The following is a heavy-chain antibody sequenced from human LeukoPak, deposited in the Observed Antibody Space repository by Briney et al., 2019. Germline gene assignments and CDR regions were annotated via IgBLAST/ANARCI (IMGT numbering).Heavy chain of an antibody. V-gene: IGHV3-23*01. Sequence: PGGSLRLSCAASGFTFSSSAMRWVRQAPGKGLEWVSAIRCSGGRTYYADSVKGRFTVSRDNSKNTLYLQMSSLRAEDTAVYYSAKDSARYFDCNLFDPWGEGTLVTVSS. J-gene: IGHJ5*02. CDR2: IRCSGGRT. D-gene: IGHD3-9*01. CDR3: AKDSARYFDCNLFDP. CDR1: GFTFSSSA.